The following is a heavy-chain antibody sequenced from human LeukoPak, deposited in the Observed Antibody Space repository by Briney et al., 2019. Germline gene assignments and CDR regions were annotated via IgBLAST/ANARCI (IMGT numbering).Heavy chain of an antibody. J-gene: IGHJ4*02. D-gene: IGHD5-24*01. V-gene: IGHV3-48*02. CDR3: ARGGDGYNYHHY. CDR1: GFTFRSYG. CDR2: ISSSSSTI. Sequence: GGSLRLSCAASGFTFRSYGMNWGRQAPGKGLEWVSYISSSSSTIYYADSVKGRFTISRDNAKNSLYLQMNSLRDEDTAVYYCARGGDGYNYHHYWGQGTLVTVSS.